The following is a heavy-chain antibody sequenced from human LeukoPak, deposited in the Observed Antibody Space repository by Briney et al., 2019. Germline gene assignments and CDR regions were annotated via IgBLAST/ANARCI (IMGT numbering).Heavy chain of an antibody. D-gene: IGHD4-17*01. Sequence: TSETLSLTCAVYGGSFSGYYWSWIRQPPGKGLEWIGEINHSGSTNYNPSLKSRVTISVDTSKNQFSLKLSSVTAADTAVYYCARDKMSYGDKRARGYYYYMDVWGKGTTVTVS. V-gene: IGHV4-34*01. J-gene: IGHJ6*03. CDR2: INHSGST. CDR1: GGSFSGYY. CDR3: ARDKMSYGDKRARGYYYYMDV.